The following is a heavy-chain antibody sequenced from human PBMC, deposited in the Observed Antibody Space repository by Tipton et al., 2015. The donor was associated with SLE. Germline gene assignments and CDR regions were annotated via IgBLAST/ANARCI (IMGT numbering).Heavy chain of an antibody. V-gene: IGHV3-33*01. CDR1: GFTFSSYG. D-gene: IGHD4-23*01. Sequence: SLRLSCAASGFTFSSYGMHWVRQAPGKGLEWVAVIWYDGSNKHYADPVKGRFTISRDNSKNTLYLQMNSLRAEDTAVYYCARDGRRGNSYFDYWGQGTLVTVSS. CDR2: IWYDGSNK. J-gene: IGHJ4*02. CDR3: ARDGRRGNSYFDY.